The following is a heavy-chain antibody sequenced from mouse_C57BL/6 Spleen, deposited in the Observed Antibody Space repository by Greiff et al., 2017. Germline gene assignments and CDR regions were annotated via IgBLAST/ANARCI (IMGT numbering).Heavy chain of an antibody. V-gene: IGHV1-15*01. CDR3: TITTVVENYALDY. CDR2: IDPETGGT. D-gene: IGHD1-1*01. J-gene: IGHJ4*01. Sequence: QVQLQQSGAELVRPGASVTLSCKASGYTFTDYEMHWVKQTPVHGLEWIGAIDPETGGTAYNQKFKGQAILTADQSSSTAYMELRSLTSEDSDVYYCTITTVVENYALDYWGQGTSVTVSA. CDR1: GYTFTDYE.